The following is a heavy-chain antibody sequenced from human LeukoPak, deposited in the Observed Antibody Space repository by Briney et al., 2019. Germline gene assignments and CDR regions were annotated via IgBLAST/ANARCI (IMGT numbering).Heavy chain of an antibody. CDR2: IYYSGST. D-gene: IGHD3-10*01. J-gene: IGHJ4*02. CDR1: GGSISSYY. CDR3: AKGRTGGDY. V-gene: IGHV4-59*01. Sequence: SETLSLTCTVSGGSISSYYWSWIRQPPGKGLGWIGYIYYSGSTNYNPSLKSRVTISVDTSRNQFSLKLTSVTAADTAVYYCAKGRTGGDYWGQGTLVTVSS.